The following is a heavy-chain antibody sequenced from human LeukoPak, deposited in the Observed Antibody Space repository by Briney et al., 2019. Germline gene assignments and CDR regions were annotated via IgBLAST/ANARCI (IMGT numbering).Heavy chain of an antibody. CDR2: IYTSGST. Sequence: PSETLSLTCTVSGGSISSYYWSWIRQPAGKGLEWIGRIYTSGSTNYNPSLKSRVTISVDTSKNQFSLKLSSVTAADTAVYYCARDSPMDPYYYYYYMDVWGKGTTVTVSS. CDR3: ARDSPMDPYYYYYYMDV. J-gene: IGHJ6*03. D-gene: IGHD3-10*01. V-gene: IGHV4-4*07. CDR1: GGSISSYY.